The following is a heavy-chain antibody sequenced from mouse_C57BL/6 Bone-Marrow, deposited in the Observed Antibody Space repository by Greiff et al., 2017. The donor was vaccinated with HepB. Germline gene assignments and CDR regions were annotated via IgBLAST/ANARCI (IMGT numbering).Heavy chain of an antibody. Sequence: EVQLQQSGAELVRPGASVKLSCTASGFNIKDDYMHWVKQRPEQGLEWIGWIDPENGDTEYASKFQGKATITADTSSNTAYLQLSSLTSEDTAGYYCTKLGRFAYWGQGTLVTVSA. V-gene: IGHV14-4*01. D-gene: IGHD4-1*01. CDR2: IDPENGDT. CDR3: TKLGRFAY. CDR1: GFNIKDDY. J-gene: IGHJ3*01.